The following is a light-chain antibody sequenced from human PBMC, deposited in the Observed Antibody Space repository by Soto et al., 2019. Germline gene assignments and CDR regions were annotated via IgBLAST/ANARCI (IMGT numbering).Light chain of an antibody. V-gene: IGKV3-15*01. J-gene: IGKJ2*01. Sequence: ETVLTQSPATLSVSPGERVTLSCRASQSISTNSAWYQQRPGQSPRLLMYGASTRATGIPARFSGSGSGTDFTLTISSLQSEDLAVYYCQQYGSWPYTFGQGTKLEIK. CDR1: QSISTN. CDR2: GAS. CDR3: QQYGSWPYT.